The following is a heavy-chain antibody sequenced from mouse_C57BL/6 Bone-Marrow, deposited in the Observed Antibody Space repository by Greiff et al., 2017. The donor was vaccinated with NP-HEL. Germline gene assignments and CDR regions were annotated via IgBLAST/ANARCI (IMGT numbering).Heavy chain of an antibody. J-gene: IGHJ3*01. CDR2: IDPSDSYT. D-gene: IGHD1-1*01. Sequence: QVQLQQPGAELVRPGTSVKLSCKASGYTFTSYWMHWVKQSPGQGLEWIGVIDPSDSYTNYNQKFKGKATLTVDTSSSTAYMQLSSLTSEDSAVYYCARGHYYGTPEPWFAYWGQGTLVTVSA. CDR1: GYTFTSYW. V-gene: IGHV1-59*01. CDR3: ARGHYYGTPEPWFAY.